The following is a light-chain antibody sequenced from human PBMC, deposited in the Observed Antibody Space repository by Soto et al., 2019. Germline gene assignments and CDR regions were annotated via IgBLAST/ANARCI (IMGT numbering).Light chain of an antibody. J-gene: IGKJ1*01. Sequence: EIVLTQSPGTLSLSPGERATLSCRTSQSVSNSQLAWYQQKPGQAPRLLIYGVSSRATTIPDRFSGSGSGTDFTLTINRVEPEDFAVYYCQQYTQALWTFGPGTKVEIK. CDR2: GVS. CDR1: QSVSNSQ. CDR3: QQYTQALWT. V-gene: IGKV3-20*01.